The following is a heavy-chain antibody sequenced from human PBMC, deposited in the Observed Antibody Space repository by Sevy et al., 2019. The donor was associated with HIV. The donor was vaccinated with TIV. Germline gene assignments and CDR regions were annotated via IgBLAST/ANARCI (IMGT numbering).Heavy chain of an antibody. Sequence: ASVKVSCKASGYTFTTYGISWVRQAPGQGLEWMGWISSYNGQTNYAQKFQGRVTMTTDKSTTTAYMELRTLRSDDTAVYHCARDGGYYGSGSSDAFDIWGQGTMVTVSS. V-gene: IGHV1-18*01. CDR2: ISSYNGQT. CDR1: GYTFTTYG. D-gene: IGHD3-10*01. J-gene: IGHJ3*02. CDR3: ARDGGYYGSGSSDAFDI.